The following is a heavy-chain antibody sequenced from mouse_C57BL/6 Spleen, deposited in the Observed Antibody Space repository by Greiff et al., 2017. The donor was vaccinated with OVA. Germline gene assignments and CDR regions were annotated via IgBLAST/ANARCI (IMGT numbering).Heavy chain of an antibody. CDR1: GYAFTNYL. CDR3: ARRGDGYFDY. J-gene: IGHJ2*01. V-gene: IGHV1-54*01. D-gene: IGHD2-3*01. CDR2: INPGSGGT. Sequence: QVQLQQSGAELVRPGTSVKVSCKASGYAFTNYLIEWVKQRPGQGLEWIGVINPGSGGTNYNEKFKGKATLTADKSSSTAYMQLSRLTSEDSAVYFCARRGDGYFDYWGQGTTLTVSS.